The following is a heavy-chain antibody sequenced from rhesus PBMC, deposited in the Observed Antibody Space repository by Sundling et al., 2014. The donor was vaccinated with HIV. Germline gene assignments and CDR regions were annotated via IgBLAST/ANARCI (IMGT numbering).Heavy chain of an antibody. V-gene: IGHV3-116*02. J-gene: IGHJ6*01. Sequence: EVRLVESGGGLVQPGGSLRISCEVSGFTFSDYYMSWVRQAPGKGPEWVGFIRNKDNGGTAEYVASVKGRFTISRDDSKSIASLQMNSLKTEDTAVYYCVRDGFSYGLDSWGQGVVVTVSS. CDR2: IRNKDNGGTA. CDR3: VRDGFSYGLDS. CDR1: GFTFSDYY. D-gene: IGHD2-21*01.